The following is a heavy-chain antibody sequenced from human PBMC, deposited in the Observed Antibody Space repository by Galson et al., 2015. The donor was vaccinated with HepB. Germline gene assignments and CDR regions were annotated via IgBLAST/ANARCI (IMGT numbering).Heavy chain of an antibody. CDR2: ISSSSTYI. V-gene: IGHV3-21*01. Sequence: SLRLSCAASGFTFSSYSMNWVRQAPGKGLEWVSSISSSSTYIYYADSVKGRFTISRDNAKNSLYLQMNSLRAEDTAVYYCARGGVGATGGAFDIWGQGTMVTVSS. J-gene: IGHJ3*02. CDR1: GFTFSSYS. D-gene: IGHD1-26*01. CDR3: ARGGVGATGGAFDI.